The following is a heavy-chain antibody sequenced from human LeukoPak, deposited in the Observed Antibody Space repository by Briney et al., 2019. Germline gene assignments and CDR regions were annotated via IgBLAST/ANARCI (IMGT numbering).Heavy chain of an antibody. CDR2: ISVSGDST. CDR1: GFTFSNYA. J-gene: IGHJ4*02. Sequence: GGSLRLSCAASGFTFSNYAMSWVRQAPGKGLEWVSGISVSGDSTYYADSVKGRFTISRDNAKNSLYLQMNSLRAEDTAVYYCARGRYYFDYWGQGTLVTVSS. CDR3: ARGRYYFDY. V-gene: IGHV3-23*01.